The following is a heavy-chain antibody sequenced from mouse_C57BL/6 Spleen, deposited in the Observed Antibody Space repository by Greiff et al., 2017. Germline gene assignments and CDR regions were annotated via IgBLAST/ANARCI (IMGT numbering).Heavy chain of an antibody. CDR1: GYTFTGYW. Sequence: VQVVESGAELMKPGASVKLSCKASGYTFTGYWIEWVKQRPGHGLEWIGGILPVSGSTNYNEKFKGKATFTADTSSNTAYMQLSSLTTEDSAVYYCARREYYFDYGGQGTALTVSA. CDR2: ILPVSGST. V-gene: IGHV1-9*01. CDR3: ARREYYFDY. J-gene: IGHJ2*01.